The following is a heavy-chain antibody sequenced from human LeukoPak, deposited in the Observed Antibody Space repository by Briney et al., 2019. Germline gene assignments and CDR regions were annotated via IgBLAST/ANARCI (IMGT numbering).Heavy chain of an antibody. D-gene: IGHD6-25*01. J-gene: IGHJ4*02. V-gene: IGHV5-51*01. Sequence: GESLKISCKASGYRFNTYWIGWVRRTPEKGLEWIGIVYPANSDTRYSPSFRGQVTISADMSITTAYLQWGSLKASDTAIYYCVRQADGGSYYDYWGQGTLVTVPS. CDR3: VRQADGGSYYDY. CDR1: GYRFNTYW. CDR2: VYPANSDT.